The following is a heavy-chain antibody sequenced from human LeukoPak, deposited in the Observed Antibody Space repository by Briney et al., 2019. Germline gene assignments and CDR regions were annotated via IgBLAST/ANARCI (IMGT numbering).Heavy chain of an antibody. CDR3: ARGRPHGNDY. J-gene: IGHJ4*02. D-gene: IGHD4-23*01. Sequence: GGSLRLSCAASGFTFSSYSMNWVRQAPGKGLEWVSYISSSSSTIYYADSVKGRFTISRDNAKNSLYLQMNSLRVEDTAVYYCARGRPHGNDYWGQGTLVTVSS. V-gene: IGHV3-48*01. CDR2: ISSSSSTI. CDR1: GFTFSSYS.